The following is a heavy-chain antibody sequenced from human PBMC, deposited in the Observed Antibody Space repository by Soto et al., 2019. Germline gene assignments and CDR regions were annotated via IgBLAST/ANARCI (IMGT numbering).Heavy chain of an antibody. V-gene: IGHV3-9*01. J-gene: IGHJ6*03. CDR2: ISWNSGSI. CDR3: AKETYGSGSYGVHYYMDV. CDR1: GFTFDDYA. Sequence: GGSLRLSCAASGFTFDDYAMHWVRQAPGKGLEWVSGISWNSGSIGYADSVKGRFTISRDNAKNSLYLQMNSLRAEDTALYYCAKETYGSGSYGVHYYMDVWGKGTTVTVSS. D-gene: IGHD3-10*01.